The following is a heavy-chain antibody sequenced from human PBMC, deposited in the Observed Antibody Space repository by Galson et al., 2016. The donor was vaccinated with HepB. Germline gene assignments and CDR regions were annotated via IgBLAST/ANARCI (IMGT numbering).Heavy chain of an antibody. D-gene: IGHD1-26*01. Sequence: SETLSLTCTVSGGSINNYYWSWIRQPPGKGLEVIGYIYYSGSTNYNPSLKSRVTISVDTSKNQFSLKLTAVTAAATAVYYCARAQRSGTYLDAFDIWGQGTMVSVSS. J-gene: IGHJ3*02. V-gene: IGHV4-59*01. CDR1: GGSINNYY. CDR3: ARAQRSGTYLDAFDI. CDR2: IYYSGST.